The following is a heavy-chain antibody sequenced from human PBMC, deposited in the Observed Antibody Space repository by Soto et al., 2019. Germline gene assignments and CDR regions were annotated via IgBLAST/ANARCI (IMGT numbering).Heavy chain of an antibody. CDR2: INPNSGGT. Sequence: GASVKVSCKASGYTFTGYYMHWVRQAPGQGLEWMGWINPNSGGTNYAQKFQGWVTMTRDTSISTAYMELSRLRSDDTAVYYCARDRESDGYNSAFDYWGQGTLVTVSS. CDR3: ARDRESDGYNSAFDY. CDR1: GYTFTGYY. J-gene: IGHJ4*02. V-gene: IGHV1-2*04. D-gene: IGHD5-12*01.